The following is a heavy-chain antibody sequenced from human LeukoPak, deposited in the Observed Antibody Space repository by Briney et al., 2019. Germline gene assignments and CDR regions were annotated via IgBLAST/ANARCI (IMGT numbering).Heavy chain of an antibody. V-gene: IGHV3-7*03. Sequence: GGSLRLSCAASGFSFSSFWLSWVRQAPEKGLEWVANIKEDGSEKYYVDSVKGRFAISRDNAKKSLYLQMSSLRAEDTAVYYCAYSRSSLAAGYWGQGTPVTVSS. D-gene: IGHD2-15*01. J-gene: IGHJ4*02. CDR3: AYSRSSLAAGY. CDR1: GFSFSSFW. CDR2: IKEDGSEK.